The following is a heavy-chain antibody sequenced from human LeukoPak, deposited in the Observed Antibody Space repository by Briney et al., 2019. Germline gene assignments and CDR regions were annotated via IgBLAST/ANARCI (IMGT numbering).Heavy chain of an antibody. CDR2: ISSSGSTI. Sequence: GGSLRLSCAASGFTFSSYEMNWVRQAPGKGLEWVSYISSSGSTIYYADSVKGRFTISRDNAKNSVYLHMDSLRAEDTAVYYCARDEMDVDILSTIYYYYFYMDVWGRGTTVTVSS. CDR1: GFTFSSYE. V-gene: IGHV3-48*03. CDR3: ARDEMDVDILSTIYYYYFYMDV. D-gene: IGHD5/OR15-5a*01. J-gene: IGHJ6*03.